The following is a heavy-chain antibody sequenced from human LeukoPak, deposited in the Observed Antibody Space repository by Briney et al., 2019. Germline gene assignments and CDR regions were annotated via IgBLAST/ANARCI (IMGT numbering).Heavy chain of an antibody. V-gene: IGHV1-2*02. CDR3: ARENNTGEDWFDP. CDR2: INPNSGGT. Sequence: GASVKVSCKASGYTFTGYYMHWVRQAPGQGLEWMGWINPNSGGTNYAQKFQGRVTITADESTSTAYMELSSLRSEDTAVYYCARENNTGEDWFDPWGQGTLVTVSS. D-gene: IGHD1/OR15-1a*01. J-gene: IGHJ5*02. CDR1: GYTFTGYY.